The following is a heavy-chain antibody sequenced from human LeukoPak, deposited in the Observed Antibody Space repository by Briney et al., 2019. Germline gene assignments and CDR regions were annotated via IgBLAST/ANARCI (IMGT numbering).Heavy chain of an antibody. V-gene: IGHV3-48*02. D-gene: IGHD6-13*01. CDR2: ISGSSSTI. CDR1: GFTFSSYS. J-gene: IGHJ6*03. Sequence: PGGSLRLSCAASGFTFSSYSMNWVHQAPGKGLEWVSYISGSSSTIYYADSVKGRFTISRDNAKNSLYLQMNSLRDEDTAVYYCARDPRIAAAGNYYYYMDVWGKGTTVTVSS. CDR3: ARDPRIAAAGNYYYYMDV.